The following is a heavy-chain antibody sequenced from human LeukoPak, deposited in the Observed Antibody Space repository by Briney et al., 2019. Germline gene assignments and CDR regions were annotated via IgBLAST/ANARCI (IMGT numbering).Heavy chain of an antibody. J-gene: IGHJ4*02. D-gene: IGHD3-22*01. CDR1: GFTFTTYR. CDR3: ARDVKSGSYDY. V-gene: IGHV3-21*01. CDR2: ISSSSSYT. Sequence: GGSLRLSCAASGFTFTTYRMEWVRQAPGKGLEWVSSISSSSSYTYYADSVKGRFTISRDNAKNSLYLQMNSLRAEDTAVYYCARDVKSGSYDYWGQGTLVTVSS.